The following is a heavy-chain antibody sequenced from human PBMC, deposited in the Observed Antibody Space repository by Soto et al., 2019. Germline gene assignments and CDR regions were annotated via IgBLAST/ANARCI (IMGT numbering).Heavy chain of an antibody. D-gene: IGHD3-10*01. V-gene: IGHV1-2*02. CDR1: GYTFTGYF. Sequence: ASVKVYCKASGYTFTGYFMHLVRQAPGQGLEWMGWINPYSGGADYAQSFQGRVTMTRDTSISTVYMELSRLRFDDTAVYYCARVIRGAYYNSPLDTWGQGTVVTVS. J-gene: IGHJ5*02. CDR2: INPYSGGA. CDR3: ARVIRGAYYNSPLDT.